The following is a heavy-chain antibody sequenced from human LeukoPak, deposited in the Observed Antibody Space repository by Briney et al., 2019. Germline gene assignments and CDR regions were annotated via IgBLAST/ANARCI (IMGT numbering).Heavy chain of an antibody. D-gene: IGHD3-22*01. J-gene: IGHJ3*02. CDR1: GGSISSYY. V-gene: IGHV4-59*01. Sequence: SETLSLTCTVSGGSISSYYWSWIRQPPGKGLEWIGYIYYSGSTNYNPSLKSRVTISVDTSKNQFSLKLSSVTAADTAVYYCARVPRDDIPGPGAFDIWGQGTMVTVSS. CDR3: ARVPRDDIPGPGAFDI. CDR2: IYYSGST.